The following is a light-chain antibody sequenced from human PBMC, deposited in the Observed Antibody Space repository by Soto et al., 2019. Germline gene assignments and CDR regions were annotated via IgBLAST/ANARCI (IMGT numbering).Light chain of an antibody. V-gene: IGKV1-39*01. CDR1: ESISTY. CDR2: AAS. J-gene: IGKJ1*01. Sequence: DIQMTQSPASLSASVGDRITITCRASESISTYLNWYQQKPGKAPKLLIDAASRLQSGVPSRFSGGGSGTYFSLTISSLQPEDFATYYCQQCDRTPPTFGQGTKVDIK. CDR3: QQCDRTPPT.